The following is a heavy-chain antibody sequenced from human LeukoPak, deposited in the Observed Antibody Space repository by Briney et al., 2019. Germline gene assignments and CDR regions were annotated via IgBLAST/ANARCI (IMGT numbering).Heavy chain of an antibody. CDR2: MNPNSGNT. D-gene: IGHD1-26*01. V-gene: IGHV1-8*02. Sequence: ASVKVSCKASGYTFTSYDINWVRQATGQGLEWMGWMNPNSGNTGYAQKFQGRVTMTMNTSISTAYMELSSLRSEDTAVYYCARGRFRWELEIRDLDYWGQGTLITVSS. CDR1: GYTFTSYD. J-gene: IGHJ4*02. CDR3: ARGRFRWELEIRDLDY.